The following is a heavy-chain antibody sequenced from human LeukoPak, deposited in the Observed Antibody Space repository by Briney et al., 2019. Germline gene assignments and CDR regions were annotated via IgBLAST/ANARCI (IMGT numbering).Heavy chain of an antibody. CDR2: IRSKANSYAT. CDR3: TTGQLLWFGE. Sequence: GGSLRLSCAASGFTFSGSAMHWVRQASGKGLEWVGRIRSKANSYATAYAASVKGRFTISRDDSKNTLYLQMNSLKTEDTAVYYCTTGQLLWFGEGGQGTLVTVSS. J-gene: IGHJ4*02. CDR1: GFTFSGSA. V-gene: IGHV3-73*01. D-gene: IGHD3-10*01.